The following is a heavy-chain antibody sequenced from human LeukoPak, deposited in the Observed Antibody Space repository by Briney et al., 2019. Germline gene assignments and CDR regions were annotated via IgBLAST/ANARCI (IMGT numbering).Heavy chain of an antibody. V-gene: IGHV5-51*01. Sequence: PGESLKISCKGSGYSFTTYWIDWVRQMPGKGLEWMGIIYPGDSDTRYSSSFQGQVTISADKSISTAYLQWSSLKASDTAMYYCARHERDSSGWFGYWGQGTLVTVSS. D-gene: IGHD6-19*01. CDR3: ARHERDSSGWFGY. CDR2: IYPGDSDT. J-gene: IGHJ4*02. CDR1: GYSFTTYW.